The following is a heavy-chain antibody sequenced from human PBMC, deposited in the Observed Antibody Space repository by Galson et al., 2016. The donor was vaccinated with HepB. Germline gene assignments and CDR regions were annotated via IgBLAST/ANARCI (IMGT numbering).Heavy chain of an antibody. CDR3: TRGTLGTTASMAFDY. CDR2: IYQTATA. Sequence: SETLSLTCAVSGGSISNNYWWSWVRQSPAKGLEWIGEIYQTATAHYNPSFTSRANISVDKSKNQISLRLDSVTAADTAVYYCTRGTLGTTASMAFDYWGQGTLVSVSS. CDR1: GGSISNNYW. J-gene: IGHJ4*02. V-gene: IGHV4-4*02. D-gene: IGHD1-26*01.